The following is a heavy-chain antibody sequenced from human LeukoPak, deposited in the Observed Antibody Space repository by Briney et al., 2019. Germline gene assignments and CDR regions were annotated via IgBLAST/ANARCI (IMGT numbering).Heavy chain of an antibody. CDR2: INHSGST. CDR1: GGSFSGYY. D-gene: IGHD6-6*01. J-gene: IGHJ4*02. V-gene: IGHV4-34*01. CDR3: ARGQTKYSSSSIDY. Sequence: SETLSPTCAVYGGSFSGYYWSWIRQPPGKGLEWIGEINHSGSTNYNPSLKSRVTISVDTSKNQFSLKLSSVTAADTAVYYCARGQTKYSSSSIDYWGQGTLVTVSS.